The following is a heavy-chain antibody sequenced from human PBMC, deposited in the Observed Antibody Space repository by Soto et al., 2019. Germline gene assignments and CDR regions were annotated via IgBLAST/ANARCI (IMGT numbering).Heavy chain of an antibody. V-gene: IGHV4-59*08. CDR2: IYYSGST. CDR1: GASISNYY. J-gene: IGHJ5*02. Sequence: SETLSLTCIVSGASISNYYWNWIRQPPGKGLEWIGSIYYSGSTYYNPSLKSRVTVSVDTSKNQFSLKLSSVTAADTAVYYCARHPSNFWFDPWGQGTLVTVSS. CDR3: ARHPSNFWFDP. D-gene: IGHD4-4*01.